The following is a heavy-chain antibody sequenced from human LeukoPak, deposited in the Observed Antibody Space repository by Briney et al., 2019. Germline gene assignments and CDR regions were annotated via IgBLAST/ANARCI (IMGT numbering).Heavy chain of an antibody. CDR3: ARDLGGYPFFMDV. CDR2: LDESGRP. J-gene: IGHJ6*03. CDR1: GGSIRSGRHH. V-gene: IGHV4-39*07. D-gene: IGHD2-15*01. Sequence: SETLSLTCSVSGGSIRSGRHHWAWVRQPPGKGLEFIGSLDESGRPYYNAPLKSRVTISEDSSGKQYSLNLSSVTAADTAVYFCARDLGGYPFFMDVWGRGTTVIVSS.